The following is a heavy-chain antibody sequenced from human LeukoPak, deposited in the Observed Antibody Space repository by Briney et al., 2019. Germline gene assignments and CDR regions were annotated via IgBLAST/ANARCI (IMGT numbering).Heavy chain of an antibody. Sequence: PSETLSLTCTVSGYSISSGYYWGWIRQPPGEGLEWIASIFHSGSTYSNPSLKSRVTISVDTSNNHFSLKLSSVTAADTAVYYCARSPELRSWFDPWGQGTLVTVSS. D-gene: IGHD1-7*01. CDR3: ARSPELRSWFDP. CDR2: IFHSGST. J-gene: IGHJ5*02. CDR1: GYSISSGYY. V-gene: IGHV4-38-2*02.